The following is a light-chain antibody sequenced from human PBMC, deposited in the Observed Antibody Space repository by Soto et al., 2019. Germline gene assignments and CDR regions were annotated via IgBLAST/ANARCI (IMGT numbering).Light chain of an antibody. CDR2: AAS. CDR3: HHYGRSPIFT. CDR1: QSVANNH. J-gene: IGKJ3*01. Sequence: EVVLTQSPGTLSLSAGERATLSCRASQSVANNHLAWYQQRPGQAPRLLSYAASTRAAGIPDRFSGSGSGTDFTLTISRLEPEDFGVFFCHHYGRSPIFTFGPGTTVDMK. V-gene: IGKV3-20*01.